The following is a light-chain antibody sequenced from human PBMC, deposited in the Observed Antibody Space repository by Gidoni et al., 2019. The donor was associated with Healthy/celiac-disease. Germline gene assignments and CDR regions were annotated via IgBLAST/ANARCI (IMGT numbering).Light chain of an antibody. J-gene: IGKJ1*01. CDR3: QQSYSTLQWT. Sequence: DIQMTQSPSSLSASVGDRVTITCRASQCISSYLNWYQQKPEKAPKLLIYAASSLQSGVPSRFSGSGSGTDFTLTISGRQPEDFATYYCQQSYSTLQWTFGQGTKVEIK. V-gene: IGKV1-39*01. CDR2: AAS. CDR1: QCISSY.